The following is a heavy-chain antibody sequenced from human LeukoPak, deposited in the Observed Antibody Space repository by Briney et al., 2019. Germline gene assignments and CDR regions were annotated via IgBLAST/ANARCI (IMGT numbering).Heavy chain of an antibody. CDR1: GGTFSSYA. D-gene: IGHD5-18*01. CDR3: ASAYVNSGYSYGRYYYYYGMDV. Sequence: GASVKVSCKASGGTFSSYAISWVRQAPGQGLEWMGRIIPILGIANYAQKFQGRVTITADESTSTAYMELSSLRSEDTAVYYCASAYVNSGYSYGRYYYYYGMDVWGQGTTVTVSS. J-gene: IGHJ6*02. CDR2: IIPILGIA. V-gene: IGHV1-69*04.